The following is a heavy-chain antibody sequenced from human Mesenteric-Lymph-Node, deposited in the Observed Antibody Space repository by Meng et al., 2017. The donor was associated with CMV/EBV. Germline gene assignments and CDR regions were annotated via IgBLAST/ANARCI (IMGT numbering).Heavy chain of an antibody. CDR1: GFTFSSYE. V-gene: IGHV3-48*03. CDR2: ISGSGLVT. Sequence: GESLKISCAASGFTFSSYEMKWVRQAPGKGLEWVSYISGSGLVTHYTDSVKGRFTISRDNSKNTLYLQMNSLRAEDTAVYYCARESRGPFDYWGQGTLVTVSS. J-gene: IGHJ4*02. CDR3: ARESRGPFDY.